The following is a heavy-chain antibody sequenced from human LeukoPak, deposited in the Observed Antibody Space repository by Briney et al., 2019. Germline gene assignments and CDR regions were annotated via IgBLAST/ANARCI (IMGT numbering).Heavy chain of an antibody. CDR3: ARLRPPYYYGSGSYYPLDY. D-gene: IGHD3-10*01. CDR1: GYSLTIYG. V-gene: IGHV5-10-1*01. CDR2: LEPSDFYT. J-gene: IGHJ4*02. Sequence: GQSLKISCTGSGYSLTIYGNSWARQTPVKGLGWMGRLEPSDFYTNYSPSFQGHVTLPADKSISTAYLQWSSLKASDTAMYYCARLRPPYYYGSGSYYPLDYWGQGTLVTVSS.